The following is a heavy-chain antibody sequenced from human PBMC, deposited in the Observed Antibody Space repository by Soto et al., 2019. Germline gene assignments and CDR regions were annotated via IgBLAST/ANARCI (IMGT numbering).Heavy chain of an antibody. Sequence: ETLSLTCTVSGGSISSSSYYWGWIRQPPGKGLEWIGSIYYSGSTYYNPSLKSRVTISVDTSKNQFSLKLSSVTAADTAVYYCPLYYYDSSGYYSIDYWGQGTLVTVSS. CDR2: IYYSGST. D-gene: IGHD3-22*01. CDR3: PLYYYDSSGYYSIDY. CDR1: GGSISSSSYY. V-gene: IGHV4-39*01. J-gene: IGHJ4*02.